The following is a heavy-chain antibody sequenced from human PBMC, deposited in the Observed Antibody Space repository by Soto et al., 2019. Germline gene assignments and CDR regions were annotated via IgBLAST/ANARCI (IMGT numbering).Heavy chain of an antibody. D-gene: IGHD2-2*01. CDR3: ARSLPAALPFFVRWFDP. CDR2: IYYSGST. V-gene: IGHV4-39*01. Sequence: PSETLSLTCTVSGGSISSSSYYWGWIRQPPGKGLEWIGSIYYSGSTYYNPSLKSRVTISVDTSKNQFSLKLSSVTAADTAVYYCARSLPAALPFFVRWFDPWGQGTLVTVSS. CDR1: GGSISSSSYY. J-gene: IGHJ5*02.